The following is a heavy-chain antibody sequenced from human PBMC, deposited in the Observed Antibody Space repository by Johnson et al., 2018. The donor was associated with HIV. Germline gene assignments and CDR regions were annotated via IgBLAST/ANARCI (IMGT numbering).Heavy chain of an antibody. J-gene: IGHJ3*02. V-gene: IGHV3-30*18. D-gene: IGHD1-26*01. CDR3: AKVGIVGATTGAFDI. CDR2: ISYDGGNK. Sequence: QVQLVESGGGVVQPGKSLRLSCAASGFIFSGFGLHWVRQAPGKGLEWVASISYDGGNKYYADSVKGRFTISRDNSKNTLYLQMNSLRAEDTAVYYCAKVGIVGATTGAFDIWGQGTMVTVSS. CDR1: GFIFSGFG.